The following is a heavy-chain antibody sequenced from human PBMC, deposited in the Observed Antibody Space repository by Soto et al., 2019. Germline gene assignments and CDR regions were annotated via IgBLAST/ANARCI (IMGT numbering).Heavy chain of an antibody. CDR3: ARGGDVVLVTAPLDY. D-gene: IGHD2-21*02. V-gene: IGHV1-46*03. CDR2: IKCSGGET. CDR1: GYTFTNYY. J-gene: IGHJ4*02. Sequence: QVQLVQSGAEVKKPGASVKVSCRTSGYTFTNYYMHWVRQAPGQGLEWMGIIKCSGGETTYAQKXLXXXTXXRDTSTSTGYMELSSLRSEDTAVYYCARGGDVVLVTAPLDYWGQGPLVTVSS.